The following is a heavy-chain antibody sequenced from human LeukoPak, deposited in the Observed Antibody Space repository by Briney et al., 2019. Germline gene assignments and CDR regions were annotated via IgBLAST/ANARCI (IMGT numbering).Heavy chain of an antibody. J-gene: IGHJ4*02. D-gene: IGHD6-19*01. CDR2: IGGSGADT. V-gene: IGHV3-23*01. CDR3: TRRGGSNGWGDFDF. CDR1: GFTFSTYA. Sequence: GGSLRLSCTASGFTFSTYAMNWVRLAPGKGLEWVSTIGGSGADTFYAESVRGRFTISRDNSKNTLYLQMSSLRAEDTAIFYCTRRGGSNGWGDFDFWGRGTLVTVSS.